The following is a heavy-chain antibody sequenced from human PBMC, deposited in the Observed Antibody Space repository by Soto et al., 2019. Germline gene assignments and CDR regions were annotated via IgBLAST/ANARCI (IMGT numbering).Heavy chain of an antibody. CDR1: GFTVDIYG. CDR3: VRDMWWDLPFDC. J-gene: IGHJ4*02. Sequence: GGPLSLSRAASGFTVDIYGITGSRQAQGEGREGVANIKEDGRAESYLDSEKGRITISRDHAKHSMYLQMSSLRTKAPAVYYCVRDMWWDLPFDCWGQGTLVTVSS. D-gene: IGHD2-21*01. V-gene: IGHV3-7*01. CDR2: IKEDGRAE.